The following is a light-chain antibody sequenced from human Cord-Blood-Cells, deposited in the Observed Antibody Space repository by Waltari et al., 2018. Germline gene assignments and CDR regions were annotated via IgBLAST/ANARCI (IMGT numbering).Light chain of an antibody. CDR1: TGAVTSGHY. CDR3: LLSYSGARVVV. V-gene: IGLV7-46*01. CDR2: DTS. J-gene: IGLJ2*01. Sequence: QAVVTQEPSLTVSPGGTVTLTCGSSTGAVTSGHYPYWFQQKPGQAPRTLIYDTSNQHSWTPARFSGSLLGGKAALTLSGAQPEDEAEYYCLLSYSGARVVVFGGGTKLTVL.